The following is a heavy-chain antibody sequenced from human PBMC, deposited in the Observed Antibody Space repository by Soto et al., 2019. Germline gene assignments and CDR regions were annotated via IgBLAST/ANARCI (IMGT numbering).Heavy chain of an antibody. D-gene: IGHD6-13*01. CDR3: AGRGARTGSVGTGTGFEP. Sequence: QLQLQESGPGLVKPSETLFLTCSVSGGFISSGSYYWGWIRQPPGKGLEWIGSISYSGNTYYSPFLKCRATIPVDRSKNRCSLEVRSVTATDTAVYRCAGRGARTGSVGTGTGFEPWGQGTLVTVSS. J-gene: IGHJ5*02. V-gene: IGHV4-39*01. CDR1: GGFISSGSYY. CDR2: ISYSGNT.